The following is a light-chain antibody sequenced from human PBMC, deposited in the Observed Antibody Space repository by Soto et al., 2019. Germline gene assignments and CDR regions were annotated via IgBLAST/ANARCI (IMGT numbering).Light chain of an antibody. Sequence: DIQMTQSPSTLSASVGDRVTITCRASQSISTWLAWYQQKPGKAPKLLIYKASSLEGGVPSRFGGSGSWTLFNITISSLHPDDVATYYCHQYNTYLLAFGGGTTVDIK. CDR3: HQYNTYLLA. V-gene: IGKV1-5*03. CDR2: KAS. J-gene: IGKJ4*01. CDR1: QSISTW.